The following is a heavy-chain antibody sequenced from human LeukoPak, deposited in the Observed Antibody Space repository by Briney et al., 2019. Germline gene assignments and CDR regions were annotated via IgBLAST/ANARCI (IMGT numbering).Heavy chain of an antibody. CDR1: GGSISSSSYY. CDR3: ARPHGSGSYYTPSGMDV. Sequence: SETLSLTCTVSGGSISSSSYYWGWIRQPPGKGLVWVGCIYQSGTTYYNPSLKSRVTISVDTSKNQFSLKLSSMTAADTTVYYCARPHGSGSYYTPSGMDVWGKGITVTVSS. CDR2: IYQSGTT. V-gene: IGHV4-39*01. J-gene: IGHJ6*03. D-gene: IGHD3-10*01.